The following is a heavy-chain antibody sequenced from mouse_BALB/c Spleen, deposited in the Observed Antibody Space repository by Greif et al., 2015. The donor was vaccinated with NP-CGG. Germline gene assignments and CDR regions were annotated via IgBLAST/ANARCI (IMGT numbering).Heavy chain of an antibody. J-gene: IGHJ4*01. CDR3: ARSSGGDYYAMDY. CDR1: GYAFTNYL. CDR2: INPGSGGT. V-gene: IGHV1-54*01. Sequence: QVQLQQSGAELVRPGTSVKVSCKASGYAFTNYLIGWVKQRPGQGLEWIGVINPGSGGTNYNEKFKGKATLTAGKSSSTAYMQLSSLTSDDSAVYFCARSSGGDYYAMDYWGQGTSVTVSS.